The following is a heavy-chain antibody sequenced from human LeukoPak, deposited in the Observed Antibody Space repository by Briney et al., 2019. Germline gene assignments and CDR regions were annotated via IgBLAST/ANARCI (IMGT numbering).Heavy chain of an antibody. Sequence: PWRSLRLSCVASGFIFSHYGMHWVRQAPGKGLEWVAVIWSDGSNRFYAGSVKGRFTISRDNSQNTVFLQMNSLRAEDTAMYYCARDAQRGFDYSNSLKYWGHGILVTVSS. D-gene: IGHD4-11*01. CDR3: ARDAQRGFDYSNSLKY. V-gene: IGHV3-33*01. CDR2: IWSDGSNR. CDR1: GFIFSHYG. J-gene: IGHJ4*01.